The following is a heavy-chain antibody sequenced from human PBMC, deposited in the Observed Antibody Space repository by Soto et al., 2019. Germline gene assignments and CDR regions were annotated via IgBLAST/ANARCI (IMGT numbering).Heavy chain of an antibody. CDR2: VDYTGSA. V-gene: IGHV4-39*01. CDR1: GDSLSSSYYY. D-gene: IGHD1-20*01. Sequence: QLQLQESGPGLVKPSETLSLTCSVSGDSLSSSYYYWGWIRQPPGERLEWIASVDYTGSAYYSPSLRSRVTISGDTSNNDFSLKVDSVSAADTALYYCARQGINRGFGPGAFDIWGQGTTVIVSS. CDR3: ARQGINRGFGPGAFDI. J-gene: IGHJ3*02.